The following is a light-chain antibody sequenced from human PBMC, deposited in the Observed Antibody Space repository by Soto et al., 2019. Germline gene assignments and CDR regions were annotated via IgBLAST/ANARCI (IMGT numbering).Light chain of an antibody. CDR1: QSVSGN. CDR3: QQYESSPLT. Sequence: EIVMTQSPATLSVSPGERATLSCRASQSVSGNLAWYQQKHGQAPRLLIYGASTRATGIPARFSGSGSGTEFTLTISSLQSEDFAVYYCQQYESSPLTFGGGTKVEIK. V-gene: IGKV3-15*01. CDR2: GAS. J-gene: IGKJ4*01.